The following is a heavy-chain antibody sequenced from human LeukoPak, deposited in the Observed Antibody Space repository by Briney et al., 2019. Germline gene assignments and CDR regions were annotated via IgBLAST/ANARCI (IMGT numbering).Heavy chain of an antibody. V-gene: IGHV4-39*07. J-gene: IGHJ4*02. D-gene: IGHD6-19*01. CDR1: GGAIRSSSYY. CDR3: ARGVQWLVPYFDY. Sequence: TSETLSLTCTVSGGAIRSSSYYWGWIRQPPEKGLEWIGSIYYSGSTYYNPSLKSRVTISVDTSKSQFSLKLSSVTAADTAVYYCARGVQWLVPYFDYWGQGTLVTVSS. CDR2: IYYSGST.